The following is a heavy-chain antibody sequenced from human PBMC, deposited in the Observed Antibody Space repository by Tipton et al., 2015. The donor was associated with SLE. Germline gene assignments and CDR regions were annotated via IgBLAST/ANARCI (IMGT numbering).Heavy chain of an antibody. CDR1: GGSISSGDYY. D-gene: IGHD6-6*01. V-gene: IGHV4-30-4*01. CDR3: ARVDYSSSSYDY. J-gene: IGHJ4*02. CDR2: IYYSGST. Sequence: TLSLTCTVSGGSISSGDYYWSWIRQPPGKGLEWIGYIYYSGSTYYNPSLRSRVTISVDTSKNQFPLKLSSVTAADTAVYYCARVDYSSSSYDYWGQGTLVTVSS.